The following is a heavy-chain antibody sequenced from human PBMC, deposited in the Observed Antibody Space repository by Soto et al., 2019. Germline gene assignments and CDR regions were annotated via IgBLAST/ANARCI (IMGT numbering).Heavy chain of an antibody. D-gene: IGHD2-15*01. CDR2: TYYRSKWYN. J-gene: IGHJ6*02. V-gene: IGHV6-1*01. CDR1: GDSVSGNSAA. CDR3: ARDPGVCVGGSCHYYYYYGMDV. Sequence: SETLSLTCAISGDSVSGNSAAWNWIRQSPSRGLEWLGRTYYRSKWYNDYAVSVKSRITINPDTSKNQFSLQLNSVTPEDTAVYYCARDPGVCVGGSCHYYYYYGMDVWGQGTTVTVSS.